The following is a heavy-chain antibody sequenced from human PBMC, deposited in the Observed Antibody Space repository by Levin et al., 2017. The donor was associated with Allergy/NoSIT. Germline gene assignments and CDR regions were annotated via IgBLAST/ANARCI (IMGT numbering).Heavy chain of an antibody. CDR2: ISGSGGST. V-gene: IGHV3-23*01. CDR3: AKDLSFGIAAAGRIDY. CDR1: GFTFSSYA. D-gene: IGHD6-13*01. Sequence: PRASVKVSCAASGFTFSSYAMSWVRQAPGKGLEWVSAISGSGGSTYYADSVKGRFTISRDNSKNTLYLQMNSLRAEDTAVYYCAKDLSFGIAAAGRIDYWGQGTLVTVSS. J-gene: IGHJ4*02.